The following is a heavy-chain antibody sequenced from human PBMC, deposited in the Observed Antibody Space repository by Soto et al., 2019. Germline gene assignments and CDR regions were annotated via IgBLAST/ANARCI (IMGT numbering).Heavy chain of an antibody. J-gene: IGHJ4*02. Sequence: SDTLSLTCTFSGFSISGSSYYWGWIRQPPGKGLEWIGAIHYTGRTYYKPSLKSRVTISVDTSKNQFSLKLNSVTAADTAVYYCASGGEGSIAVAGWGQGTLVTVSS. CDR1: GFSISGSSYY. CDR3: ASGGEGSIAVAG. V-gene: IGHV4-39*01. CDR2: IHYTGRT. D-gene: IGHD6-19*01.